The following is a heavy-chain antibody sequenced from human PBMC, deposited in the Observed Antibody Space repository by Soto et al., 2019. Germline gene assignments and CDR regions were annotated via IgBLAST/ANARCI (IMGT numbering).Heavy chain of an antibody. V-gene: IGHV4-59*01. CDR2: IYYSGST. J-gene: IGHJ5*02. D-gene: IGHD3-10*01. CDR3: ARATSGSYYSWFDP. CDR1: GGSISSYY. Sequence: ETLSLTGPVSGGSISSYYWSWIRQPPGKGLEWIGYIYYSGSTNYNPSLKSRVTISVDTSKNQFSLKLSSVTAADTAVYYCARATSGSYYSWFDPWGQGTLVTV.